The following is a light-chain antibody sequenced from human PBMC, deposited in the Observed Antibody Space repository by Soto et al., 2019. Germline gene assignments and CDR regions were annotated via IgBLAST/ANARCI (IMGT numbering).Light chain of an antibody. J-gene: IGLJ2*01. V-gene: IGLV2-8*01. CDR1: SSDVGGYDY. CDR2: EVS. Sequence: QSALTQPPSASGSPGQSVTISCTGTSSDVGGYDYVSWYQQHPGRAPKLIIYEVSKRPSGVPDRFSGSKSGNTASLTVSGLQADDEADYYCSSYAGNNNGMVFGGGTKLTVL. CDR3: SSYAGNNNGMV.